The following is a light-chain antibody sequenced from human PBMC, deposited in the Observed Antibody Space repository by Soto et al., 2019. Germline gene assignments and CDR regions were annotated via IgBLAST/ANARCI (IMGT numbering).Light chain of an antibody. J-gene: IGKJ5*01. V-gene: IGKV3-15*01. CDR3: EQYNNWFSIT. CDR2: GAS. CDR1: QSVSST. Sequence: EIVMTQYRATLSLSPGERVTLSFSASQSVSSTLAWYQQKVGQAPRLLIYGASTRATGIPARFSGSGSGTEFTLTISSLQSEDFAVYYCEQYNNWFSITFGQGTRLEI.